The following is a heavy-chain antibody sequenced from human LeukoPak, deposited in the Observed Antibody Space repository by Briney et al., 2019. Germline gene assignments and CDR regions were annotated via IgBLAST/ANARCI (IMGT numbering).Heavy chain of an antibody. J-gene: IGHJ4*02. D-gene: IGHD2-2*01. V-gene: IGHV4-61*09. CDR1: GGSISSGSYY. CDR3: ARGYCSSTSCYVPFDY. Sequence: SETLSLTCTVSGGSISSGSYYWSWIRQPAGKRLEWIGHIYRSGSTNYNPSLKSRVTISVDTSKNQFSLKLSSVTAADTAMYYCARGYCSSTSCYVPFDYWGQGTLVTVSS. CDR2: IYRSGST.